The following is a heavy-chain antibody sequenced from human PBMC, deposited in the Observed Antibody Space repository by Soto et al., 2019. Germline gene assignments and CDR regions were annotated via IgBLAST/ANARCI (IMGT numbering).Heavy chain of an antibody. J-gene: IGHJ4*02. D-gene: IGHD6-19*01. CDR2: ISYDGINK. V-gene: IGHV3-30*18. Sequence: QVQLVESGGGVVQPGRSLRLSCAASGFTFSGFAMHWVRQAPGKGLEWLAVISYDGINKYYADSVKGRFTVSRDNSKSTLYLQMNSLSAEDTAVYYCVKDGVSGWSDYFFDYWGQGTLVTVSS. CDR1: GFTFSGFA. CDR3: VKDGVSGWSDYFFDY.